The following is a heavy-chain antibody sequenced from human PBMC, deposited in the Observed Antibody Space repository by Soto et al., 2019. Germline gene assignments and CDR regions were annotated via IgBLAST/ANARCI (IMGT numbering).Heavy chain of an antibody. CDR2: INAGNGNT. CDR1: GYTFTSYA. Sequence: ASVKVSCKASGYTFTSYAMHWVRQAPGQRLEWMGGINAGNGNTKYSQKFQGRVTITTDESTSTAYMELSSLRSEDTAVYYCAKCGGLRFLEWCSMDVWGQGTTVTVSS. D-gene: IGHD3-3*01. J-gene: IGHJ6*02. CDR3: AKCGGLRFLEWCSMDV. V-gene: IGHV1-3*01.